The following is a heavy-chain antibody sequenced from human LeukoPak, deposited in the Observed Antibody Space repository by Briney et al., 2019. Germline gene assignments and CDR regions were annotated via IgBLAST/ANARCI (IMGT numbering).Heavy chain of an antibody. CDR2: INHSGST. CDR3: TRDGSGWSSGLFDY. CDR1: GGSFSGYY. V-gene: IGHV4-34*01. Sequence: SETLSLTCVVYGGSFSGYYWSWIRQPPGKGLEWIGEINHSGSTNYNPSLKSRVTISVDTSKNQFSLKLSSVTAADTAVYYCTRDGSGWSSGLFDYWGQGTLVTVSS. D-gene: IGHD6-19*01. J-gene: IGHJ4*02.